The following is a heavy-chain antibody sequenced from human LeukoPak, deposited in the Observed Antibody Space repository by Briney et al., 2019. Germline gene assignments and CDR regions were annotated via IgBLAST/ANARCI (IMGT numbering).Heavy chain of an antibody. Sequence: GASVKVSCEASGGTFSSYAISWVRQAPGQGLEWMGGIIPIFGTANYAQKFKGRVTITADKSTSTAYMELSGLRSDDTAVYYCARGAAWRYCRGGRCFAPGYWGQGTLVTVSS. CDR3: ARGAAWRYCRGGRCFAPGY. CDR1: GGTFSSYA. CDR2: IIPIFGTA. J-gene: IGHJ4*02. D-gene: IGHD2-15*01. V-gene: IGHV1-69*06.